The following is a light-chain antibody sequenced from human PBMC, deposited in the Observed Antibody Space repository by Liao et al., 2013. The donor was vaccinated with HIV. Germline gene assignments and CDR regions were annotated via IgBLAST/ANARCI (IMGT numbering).Light chain of an antibody. Sequence: SYELTQSPSVSVSPGQTVAIMCSGDKLGDKYTSWYQQKSGQSPVLVIYEDSKRPSGIPERFSGSNSGDAATLTISGTQAMDEADYYCQACDTSTTGGVVFGGGTKLTVL. J-gene: IGLJ2*01. CDR1: KLGDKY. CDR3: QACDTSTTGGVV. CDR2: EDS. V-gene: IGLV3-1*01.